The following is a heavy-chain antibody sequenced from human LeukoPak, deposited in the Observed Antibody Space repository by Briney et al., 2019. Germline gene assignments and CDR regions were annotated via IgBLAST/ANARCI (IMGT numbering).Heavy chain of an antibody. CDR1: GFTFSSYA. V-gene: IGHV3-23*01. Sequence: GGSLRLSCAASGFTFSSYAMSWVRQAPGKGLEWVSSISGTGGNTYYADSVKGRFTISRDNSKNTLYLQMSSLRAEDTAVYYCVKDGSGSYYTYYFDYWGQGTLVTVSS. D-gene: IGHD3-10*01. CDR3: VKDGSGSYYTYYFDY. CDR2: ISGTGGNT. J-gene: IGHJ4*02.